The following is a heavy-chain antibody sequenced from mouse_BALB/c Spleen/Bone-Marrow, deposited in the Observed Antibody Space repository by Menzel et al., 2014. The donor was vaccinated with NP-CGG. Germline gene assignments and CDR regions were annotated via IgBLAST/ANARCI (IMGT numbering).Heavy chain of an antibody. CDR2: IYPGSGST. V-gene: IGHV1-84*02. Sequence: VQLQESGPELVKPGASVKISCKASGYTFTDYYINWVKQKPGQGLEWIGWIYPGSGSTKYNEKFKGKATLTVDTSSSTAYMQHSSLTSEDTAVYFCANLGRYAMDYWGQGTSVTVSS. CDR1: GYTFTDYY. J-gene: IGHJ4*01. CDR3: ANLGRYAMDY. D-gene: IGHD3-1*01.